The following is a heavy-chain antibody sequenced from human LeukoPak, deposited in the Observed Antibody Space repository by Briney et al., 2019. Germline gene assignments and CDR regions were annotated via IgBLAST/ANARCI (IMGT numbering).Heavy chain of an antibody. J-gene: IGHJ4*02. Sequence: GGSLRLSCAASGFTFSSYSMNWVRQAPGKGLEWVSSISSSSSYTYYADSVKGRFTISRDNAKNSLYLQMNSLRAEDTAVYYCARGAVAEDYWGQGTLVTVSS. D-gene: IGHD6-19*01. CDR3: ARGAVAEDY. CDR2: ISSSSSYT. V-gene: IGHV3-21*01. CDR1: GFTFSSYS.